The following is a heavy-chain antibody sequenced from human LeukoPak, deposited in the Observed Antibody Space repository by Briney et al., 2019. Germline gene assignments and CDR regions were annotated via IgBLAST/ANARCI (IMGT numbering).Heavy chain of an antibody. CDR2: INHGGST. CDR3: ATSTIFGVVIDYYYYMDV. V-gene: IGHV4-34*01. D-gene: IGHD3-3*01. CDR1: GGSFSGYY. J-gene: IGHJ6*03. Sequence: SETLSLTCAVYGGSFSGYYWSWIRQPPGKGLEWIGEINHGGSTNCNPSLKSRVTISVDTSKNQFSLKLSSVTAADTAVYYCATSTIFGVVIDYYYYMDVWGKGTTVTVSS.